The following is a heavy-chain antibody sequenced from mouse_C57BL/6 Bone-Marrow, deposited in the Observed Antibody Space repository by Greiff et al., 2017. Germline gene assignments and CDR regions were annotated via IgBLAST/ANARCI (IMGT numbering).Heavy chain of an antibody. CDR2: ISSGGSYT. V-gene: IGHV5-6*02. CDR3: ARQGGTAWFAY. CDR1: GFTFSSYG. Sequence: EVKLEESGGDLVKPGGSLKLSCAASGFTFSSYGMSWVRQTPDKRLEWVATISSGGSYTYYPDSVKGRFTISRDNAKNTLYLQMRNLKSEDTAMYCCARQGGTAWFAYWGQGTLVTVSA. J-gene: IGHJ3*01.